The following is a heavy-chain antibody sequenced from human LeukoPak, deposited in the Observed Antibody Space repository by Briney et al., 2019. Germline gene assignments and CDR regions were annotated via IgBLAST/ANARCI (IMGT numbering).Heavy chain of an antibody. D-gene: IGHD3-9*01. CDR1: GGSFSGYY. Sequence: SETLSLTCAVYGGSFSGYYWSWIRQPPGKGLEWIGEINHSGSTNYNPSLKSRVTISVDTSKNQFSLKLSSVTAADTAVYYCARLRYFDWFFDYWGQGTLVTVSS. V-gene: IGHV4-34*01. J-gene: IGHJ4*02. CDR2: INHSGST. CDR3: ARLRYFDWFFDY.